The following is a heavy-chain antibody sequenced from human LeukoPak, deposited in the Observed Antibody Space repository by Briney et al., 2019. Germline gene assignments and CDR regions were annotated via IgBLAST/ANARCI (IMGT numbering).Heavy chain of an antibody. Sequence: GGSLRLSCAASGFTFSSYWMSWVRQAPGKGLEWVANIKQDGSEKYYADSVKGRFTISRDNSKNTQYLQMSSLRPEDTAVYYCAKDLRGQLALDLWGQGTLVTVSS. J-gene: IGHJ4*02. CDR2: IKQDGSEK. CDR3: AKDLRGQLALDL. CDR1: GFTFSSYW. D-gene: IGHD3/OR15-3a*01. V-gene: IGHV3-7*01.